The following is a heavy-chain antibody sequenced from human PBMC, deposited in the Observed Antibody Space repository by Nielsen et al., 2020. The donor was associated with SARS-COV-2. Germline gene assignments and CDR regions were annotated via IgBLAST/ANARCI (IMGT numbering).Heavy chain of an antibody. Sequence: GESLKISCAASGFNFNNYAMTWVRQAPGKGLEWVSTFGVPRPNTYYADSVKGRFTISRDNSKNTLYVQMNSLRAEDTAVYFCAKGSVYMEYFDHWGQGTLVTVSS. CDR2: FGVPRPNT. CDR3: AKGSVYMEYFDH. V-gene: IGHV3-23*01. CDR1: GFNFNNYA. D-gene: IGHD5-18*01. J-gene: IGHJ1*01.